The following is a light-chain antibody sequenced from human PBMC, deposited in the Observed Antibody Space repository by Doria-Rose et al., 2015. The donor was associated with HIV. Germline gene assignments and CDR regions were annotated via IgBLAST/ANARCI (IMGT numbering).Light chain of an antibody. CDR1: QSFSSTY. Sequence: TQSPGTLSLSPGERATLSCRASQSFSSTYLAWYQQKPGQAPSLLIYDGSTMATGIPDRFSASVSGTDFTLTINRLEPEDFALYYCHQYGTSWASGQGTKVEI. CDR3: HQYGTSWA. V-gene: IGKV3-20*01. J-gene: IGKJ1*01. CDR2: DGS.